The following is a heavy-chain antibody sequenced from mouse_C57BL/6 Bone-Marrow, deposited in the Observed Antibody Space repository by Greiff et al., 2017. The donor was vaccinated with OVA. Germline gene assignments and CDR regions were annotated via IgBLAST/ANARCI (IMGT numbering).Heavy chain of an antibody. CDR3: ARRLTTVGDY. CDR1: GYTFTSYT. D-gene: IGHD1-1*01. V-gene: IGHV1-4*01. CDR2: INPSSGYN. J-gene: IGHJ2*01. Sequence: VQLQESGAELARPGASVKMSCKASGYTFTSYTMHWVKQRPGQGLEWIGYINPSSGYNKYNQKFKDKATLTADKASSTAYMQLSSLTSEDSAVYYCARRLTTVGDYWGQGTTLTVSS.